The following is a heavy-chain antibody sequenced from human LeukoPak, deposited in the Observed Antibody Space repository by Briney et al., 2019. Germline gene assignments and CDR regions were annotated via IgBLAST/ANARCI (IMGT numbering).Heavy chain of an antibody. CDR3: ARVEMATTRGAFDI. CDR1: GFTVSSNY. V-gene: IGHV3-66*01. J-gene: IGHJ3*02. CDR2: IYSGGST. Sequence: GGSLRLSCAASGFTVSSNYMSWVRQAPGKGLEWVSVIYSGGSTYYADSVKGRFTISRDNSKNTLYLQMNSLRAEDTAVYYCARVEMATTRGAFDIWGQGTMVNVSS. D-gene: IGHD5-24*01.